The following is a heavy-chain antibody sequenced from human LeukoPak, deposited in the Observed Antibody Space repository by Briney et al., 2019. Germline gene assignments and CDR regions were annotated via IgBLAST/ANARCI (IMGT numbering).Heavy chain of an antibody. J-gene: IGHJ5*02. CDR3: AREYSSSSYRGSDWFDP. Sequence: ASVKVSCKASGYTFTSYYMHWVRQAPGQGLEWMGGIIPIFGTANYAQKFQGRVTITADESTSTAYMELSSLRSEDTAVYYCAREYSSSSYRGSDWFDPWGQGTLVTVSS. CDR1: GYTFTSYY. CDR2: IIPIFGTA. D-gene: IGHD6-6*01. V-gene: IGHV1-69*13.